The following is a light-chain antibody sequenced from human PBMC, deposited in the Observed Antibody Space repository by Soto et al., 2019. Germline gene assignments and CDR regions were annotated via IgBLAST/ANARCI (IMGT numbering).Light chain of an antibody. V-gene: IGLV2-23*01. J-gene: IGLJ1*01. CDR2: DGN. CDR3: CSYARSSHLV. Sequence: QSALTQPASVSGSPGQSITISCTGTSSDVGSYNLVSWYQQHPDKAPKLMIFDGNLRPSGVSNRFSGSKCDKTASLTISGLQGEDVTAYYCCSYARSSHLVFGTGTKPTVL. CDR1: SSDVGSYNL.